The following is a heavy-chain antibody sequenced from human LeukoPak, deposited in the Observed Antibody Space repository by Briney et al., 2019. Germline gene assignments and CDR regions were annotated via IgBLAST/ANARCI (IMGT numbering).Heavy chain of an antibody. CDR3: ARHFKLRTPAGQAAGGHVDY. CDR1: GGSISSTSYY. J-gene: IGHJ4*02. D-gene: IGHD6-13*01. Sequence: SETLSLTCTVSGGSISSTSYYWGWIRQPPGKGLEWIGSIYYTGGFYYNPSVKSRVTISVDTSKNQFSLKLRSVTAADTALYYCARHFKLRTPAGQAAGGHVDYWGRGTLVTVSS. CDR2: IYYTGGF. V-gene: IGHV4-39*01.